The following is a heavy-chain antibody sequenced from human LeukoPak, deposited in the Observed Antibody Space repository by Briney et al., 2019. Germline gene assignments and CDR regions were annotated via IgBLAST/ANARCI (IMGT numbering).Heavy chain of an antibody. CDR1: GGTFSSYA. Sequence: SVKVSCKASGGTFSSYAISWVRQAPGQGLEWMGGIIPIFGTANYAQKFQGRVTITADESTSTAYMELSSLRSEDTAVYYCATGSNYYGSGSYPFDPWGQGTLVTVSS. J-gene: IGHJ5*02. V-gene: IGHV1-69*13. D-gene: IGHD3-10*01. CDR3: ATGSNYYGSGSYPFDP. CDR2: IIPIFGTA.